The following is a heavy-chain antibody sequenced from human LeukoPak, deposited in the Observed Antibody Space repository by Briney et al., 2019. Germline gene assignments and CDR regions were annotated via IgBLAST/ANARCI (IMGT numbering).Heavy chain of an antibody. J-gene: IGHJ4*02. D-gene: IGHD5-12*01. CDR1: GGSISSGGYY. V-gene: IGHV4-31*03. CDR3: ARGSGGYDRLDY. Sequence: KTSETLSLTCTVSGGSISSGGYYWSWIRQHPGKGLEWIGYIYYSGSTYYNPSPKSRVTISVDTSKNQFSLKLSSVTAADTAVYYCARGSGGYDRLDYWGQGTLVTVSS. CDR2: IYYSGST.